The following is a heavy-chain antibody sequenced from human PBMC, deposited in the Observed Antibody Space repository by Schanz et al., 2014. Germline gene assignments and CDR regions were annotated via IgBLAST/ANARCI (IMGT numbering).Heavy chain of an antibody. CDR2: IYYSGST. V-gene: IGHV4-59*01. CDR1: GGSISNYY. Sequence: QVQLQESGPGLVKPSETLSLTCTVSGGSISNYYWSWIRQPPGKGLEWIGYIYYSGSTNYNPSLKSRVTISVDTSKNQFSLKLSSVTAADTAVYYCARAEINSGYARYYYGMDVWGQGITVTVSS. CDR3: ARAEINSGYARYYYGMDV. J-gene: IGHJ6*02. D-gene: IGHD5-12*01.